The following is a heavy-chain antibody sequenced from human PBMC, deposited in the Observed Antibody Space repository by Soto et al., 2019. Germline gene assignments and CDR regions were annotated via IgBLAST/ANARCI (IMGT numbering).Heavy chain of an antibody. Sequence: EVQLLESGGGLVHPGGSLRLSCAASGFRFSDYSMNWVRQAPGKGLEWVSYITSSGDSIYYADSVKGRFTVSRDNAKNSVFLQLNSLRDEDTAVYYCARWPKRSTVTSWGQGTLGTVSS. D-gene: IGHD4-17*01. CDR2: ITSSGDSI. CDR1: GFRFSDYS. V-gene: IGHV3-48*02. CDR3: ARWPKRSTVTS. J-gene: IGHJ4*02.